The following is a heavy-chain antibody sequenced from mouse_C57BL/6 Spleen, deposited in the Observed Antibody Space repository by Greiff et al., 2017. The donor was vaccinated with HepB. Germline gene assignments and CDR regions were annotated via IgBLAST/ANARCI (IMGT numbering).Heavy chain of an antibody. V-gene: IGHV1-69*01. CDR1: GYTFTSYW. Sequence: QVQLQQPGAELVMPGASVKLSCKAPGYTFTSYWMHWVKQRPGQGLEWIGEIDPSDSYTNYNQKFKGKSTLTVDKSSSTAYMQLSSLTSEDSAVYYCARSFITTVDYWGQGTTLTVSS. CDR2: IDPSDSYT. CDR3: ARSFITTVDY. J-gene: IGHJ2*01. D-gene: IGHD1-1*01.